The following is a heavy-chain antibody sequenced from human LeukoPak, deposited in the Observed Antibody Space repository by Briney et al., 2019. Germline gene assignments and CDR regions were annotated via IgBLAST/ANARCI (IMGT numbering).Heavy chain of an antibody. J-gene: IGHJ4*02. Sequence: ASVKVSCKASGYTFTSYDINWVRQATGQGLEWVGWMNPNSGNTGYAQKFQGRVTMTRNTSISTAYMELGSLRSEDTAVYYCARVGRNYYDSSGYYGWGQGTLVTVSS. CDR2: MNPNSGNT. CDR1: GYTFTSYD. CDR3: ARVGRNYYDSSGYYG. D-gene: IGHD3-22*01. V-gene: IGHV1-8*01.